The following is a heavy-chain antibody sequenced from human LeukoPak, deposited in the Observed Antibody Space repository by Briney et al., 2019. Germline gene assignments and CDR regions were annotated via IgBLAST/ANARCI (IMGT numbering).Heavy chain of an antibody. J-gene: IGHJ4*02. CDR1: GFTFSSYW. CDR3: AKFTLVRGVAGGGFDD. V-gene: IGHV3-74*01. CDR2: INSDGSST. D-gene: IGHD3-10*01. Sequence: GGSLRLSCAASGFTFSSYWMHWVRQAPGEGLVWVSRINSDGSSTSYADSVKGRFTISRDTSKNTLYLQMNSLRAEDTALYYCAKFTLVRGVAGGGFDDWGQGTLVTVSS.